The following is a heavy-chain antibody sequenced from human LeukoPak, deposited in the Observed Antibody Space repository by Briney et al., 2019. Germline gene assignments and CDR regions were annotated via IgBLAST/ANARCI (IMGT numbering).Heavy chain of an antibody. CDR1: GFTFSSYS. CDR3: ARSLDIVVVPAAIPHYYYYGMDV. CDR2: ISSSSSYI. V-gene: IGHV3-21*01. J-gene: IGHJ6*04. D-gene: IGHD2-2*03. Sequence: GGSLRLSCAPSGFTFSSYSVHWVRRAPRKGVEWVSSISSSSSYIFYADSVKGRFTLSRDNAKNSLYLQMNSVRAEDTAVYYCARSLDIVVVPAAIPHYYYYGMDVWGKGTTVTVSS.